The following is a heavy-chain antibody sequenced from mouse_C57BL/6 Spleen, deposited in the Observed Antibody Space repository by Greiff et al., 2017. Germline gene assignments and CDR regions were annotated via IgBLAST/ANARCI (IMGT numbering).Heavy chain of an antibody. J-gene: IGHJ1*03. CDR1: GFTFSSYT. V-gene: IGHV5-9*01. CDR3: ARRLTTGRYFDV. D-gene: IGHD1-1*01. CDR2: ISGGGGNT. Sequence: EVQRVESGGGLVKPGGSLKLSCAASGFTFSSYTMSWVRQTPEKRLEWVATISGGGGNTYYPDSVKGRFTISRDNAKNTLYLQMSSLRSEDTALYYCARRLTTGRYFDVWGTGTTVTVSS.